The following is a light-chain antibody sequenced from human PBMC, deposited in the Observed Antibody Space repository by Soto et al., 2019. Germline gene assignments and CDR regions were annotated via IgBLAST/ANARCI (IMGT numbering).Light chain of an antibody. Sequence: LTQPHSVSGSPGQSVAISCSGASSDVGGYNYVSWYQQHPGKAPKLIIFDVNKRPSGVPDRFSGSKSGSTASLTISGLQAEDEADYYCCSYGGSFYVVGTGTKVTVL. CDR2: DVN. J-gene: IGLJ1*01. CDR3: CSYGGSFYV. CDR1: SSDVGGYNY. V-gene: IGLV2-11*01.